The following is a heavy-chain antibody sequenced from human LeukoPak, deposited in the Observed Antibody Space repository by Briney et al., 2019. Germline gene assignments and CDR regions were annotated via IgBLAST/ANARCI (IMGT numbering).Heavy chain of an antibody. J-gene: IGHJ6*03. CDR3: ARERGLTIFGVVRDSYDYYYMDV. CDR1: GGSISSSSYY. CDR2: IYYSGST. Sequence: SETLSLTCTVSGGSISSSSYYWGWIRQPPGKGLEWIGSIYYSGSTYYNPPLKSRVTISVDTSKNQFSLKLSSVTAADTAVYYCARERGLTIFGVVRDSYDYYYMDVWGKGTTVTVSS. V-gene: IGHV4-39*07. D-gene: IGHD3-3*01.